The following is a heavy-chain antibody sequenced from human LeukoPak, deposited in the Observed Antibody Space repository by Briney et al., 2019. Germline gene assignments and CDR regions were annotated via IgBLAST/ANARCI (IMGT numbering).Heavy chain of an antibody. CDR3: ASGLHNYYYYYYMDV. CDR2: IIPIFGTA. CDR1: GYTFTSYA. V-gene: IGHV1-69*05. Sequence: SVKVSCKASGYTFTSYAISWVRQAPGQGLEWMGGIIPIFGTANYAQKFQGRVTITTDESTSTAYMELSSLRSEDTAVYYCASGLHNYYYYYYMDVWGKGTTVTVSS. J-gene: IGHJ6*03.